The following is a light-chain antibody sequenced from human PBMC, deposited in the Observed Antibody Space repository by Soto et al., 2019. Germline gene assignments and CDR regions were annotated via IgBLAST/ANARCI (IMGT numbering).Light chain of an antibody. CDR2: RNN. CDR1: RSNIESNF. V-gene: IGLV1-47*01. Sequence: QSVLTQPPSASGTPGQRVTISCSGSRSNIESNFVYWYQQFPGTAHRLLIYRNNQRPSGVPDRFSGSKSGTSASLAISALRSEDEADYDCTVWDASLRGRLFGGGTKVTVL. CDR3: TVWDASLRGRL. J-gene: IGLJ2*01.